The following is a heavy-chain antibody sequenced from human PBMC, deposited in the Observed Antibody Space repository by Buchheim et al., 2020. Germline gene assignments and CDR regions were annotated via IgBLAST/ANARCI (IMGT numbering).Heavy chain of an antibody. V-gene: IGHV3-33*01. CDR2: IWFDGSAD. CDR1: GFTFSGYG. Sequence: QVQLVESGGGVVQPGRSLGLSCSASGFTFSGYGMHWVRQAPGKGLEWVARIWFDGSADEYADFVKGRFSISRDNSKNTLFLQMSSLGAEDTAVYYCAREYCSSTSCSHFDYWGQGTL. CDR3: AREYCSSTSCSHFDY. J-gene: IGHJ4*02. D-gene: IGHD2-2*01.